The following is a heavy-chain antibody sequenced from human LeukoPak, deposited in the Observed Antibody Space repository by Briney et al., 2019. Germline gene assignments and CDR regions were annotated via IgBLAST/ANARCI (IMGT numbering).Heavy chain of an antibody. CDR3: AKDYGDFRTSPSYYFDY. CDR2: IRYDGSNK. V-gene: IGHV3-30*02. J-gene: IGHJ4*02. D-gene: IGHD4-17*01. Sequence: PGGSLRLSCAASGFTFSSYGMHWVRQAPGKGLEWVAFIRYDGSNKYYADSVKGRFTISRDNSKNTLYLQMNSLRAEDTAVYYCAKDYGDFRTSPSYYFDYWGQGTLVTVSS. CDR1: GFTFSSYG.